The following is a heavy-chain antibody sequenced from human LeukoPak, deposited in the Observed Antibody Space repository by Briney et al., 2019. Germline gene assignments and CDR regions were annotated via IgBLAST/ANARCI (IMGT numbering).Heavy chain of an antibody. D-gene: IGHD3-3*01. CDR2: INHSGST. CDR1: GGSFSGYY. CDR3: ARGRLRFLEWLPDYYYYGMDV. Sequence: PSETLSLTCAVYGGSFSGYYWSWIRQPPGKGLEWIGEINHSGSTNYNPSLKSRVTISVDTSKNQFSLKLSSVTAADTAVYYCARGRLRFLEWLPDYYYYGMDVWGQGTTVTVSS. J-gene: IGHJ6*02. V-gene: IGHV4-34*01.